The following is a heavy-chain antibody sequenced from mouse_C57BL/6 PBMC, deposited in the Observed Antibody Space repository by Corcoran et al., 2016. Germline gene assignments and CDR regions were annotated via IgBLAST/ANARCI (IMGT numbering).Heavy chain of an antibody. J-gene: IGHJ1*03. CDR1: GYTFTTYG. V-gene: IGHV9-3*01. Sequence: QIQLVQSGPELKKPGETVKISCKASGYTFTTYGMSWVKQAPGKGLKWMGWINTYSGVPTYADDFKGRFAFSLETSASTAYLQINNLKNEETATYFCARSYDYDGGYWYFDVWGTGTTVTVSS. D-gene: IGHD2-4*01. CDR2: INTYSGVP. CDR3: ARSYDYDGGYWYFDV.